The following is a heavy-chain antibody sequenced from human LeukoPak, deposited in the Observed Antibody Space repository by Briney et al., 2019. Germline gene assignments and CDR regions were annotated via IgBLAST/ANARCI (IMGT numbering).Heavy chain of an antibody. J-gene: IGHJ4*02. CDR3: ARGSLLRYFDWLFSDY. CDR2: VNPNSGGT. V-gene: IGHV1-2*02. CDR1: GYTFTGYY. Sequence: APVKVSCKASGYTFTGYYLHWVRQAPGQGLEWMGCVNPNSGGTNYAQKFQGRVTMTRDTSISTAYMELSRLRSDDTAVYYCARGSLLRYFDWLFSDYWGQGTLVTVSS. D-gene: IGHD3-9*01.